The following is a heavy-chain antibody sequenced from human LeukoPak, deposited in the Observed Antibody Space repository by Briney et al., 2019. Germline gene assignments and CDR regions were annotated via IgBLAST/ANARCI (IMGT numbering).Heavy chain of an antibody. J-gene: IGHJ4*02. Sequence: GGSLRLSCAASGFTFGTYAMTWVRQAPGKGLEWVSVISGSGGSTNYADSVKGRFIISRDNSRNTLFLQMNSLRAEDTAVYYCAKAPSVGASYYFDYWGQGTLVTVSS. CDR2: ISGSGGST. CDR3: AKAPSVGASYYFDY. D-gene: IGHD1-26*01. V-gene: IGHV3-23*01. CDR1: GFTFGTYA.